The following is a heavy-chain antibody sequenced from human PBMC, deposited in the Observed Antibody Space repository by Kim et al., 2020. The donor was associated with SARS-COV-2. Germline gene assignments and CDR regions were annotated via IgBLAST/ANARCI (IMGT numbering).Heavy chain of an antibody. V-gene: IGHV1-69*13. CDR3: ARNYDFWSGYYAPLGY. D-gene: IGHD3-3*01. Sequence: SVKVSCKASGGTFSSYAISWVRQAPGQGLEWMGGIIPIFGTANYAQKFQGRVTITADESTSTAYMELSSLRSEDTAVYYCARNYDFWSGYYAPLGYWGQGTLVTVSS. CDR1: GGTFSSYA. CDR2: IIPIFGTA. J-gene: IGHJ4*02.